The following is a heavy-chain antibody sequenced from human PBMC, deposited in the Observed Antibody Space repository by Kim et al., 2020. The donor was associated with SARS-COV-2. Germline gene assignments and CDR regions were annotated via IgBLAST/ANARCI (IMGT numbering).Heavy chain of an antibody. CDR1: GYSFTSYW. J-gene: IGHJ5*02. Sequence: GESLKISCKGSGYSFTSYWISWVRQMPGKGLEWMGRIDPSDSYTNYSPSFQGHVTISADKSISTAYLQWSSLKASDTAMYYCARHRFAAAGIVEWFDPWGQGTLVTVSS. CDR3: ARHRFAAAGIVEWFDP. CDR2: IDPSDSYT. D-gene: IGHD6-13*01. V-gene: IGHV5-10-1*01.